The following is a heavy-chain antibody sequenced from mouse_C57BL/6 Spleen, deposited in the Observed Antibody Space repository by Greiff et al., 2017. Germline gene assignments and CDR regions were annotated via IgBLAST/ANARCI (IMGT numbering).Heavy chain of an antibody. J-gene: IGHJ3*01. D-gene: IGHD1-1*01. CDR3: AREYYGSSFAWFAY. CDR2: ISDGGSYT. V-gene: IGHV5-4*01. Sequence: EVQGVESGGGLVKPGGSLKLSCAASGFTFSSYAMSWVRQTPEKRLEWVATISDGGSYTYYPDNVKGRFTISRDNAKNNLYLQMSHLKSEDTAMYYCAREYYGSSFAWFAYWGQGTLVTVSA. CDR1: GFTFSSYA.